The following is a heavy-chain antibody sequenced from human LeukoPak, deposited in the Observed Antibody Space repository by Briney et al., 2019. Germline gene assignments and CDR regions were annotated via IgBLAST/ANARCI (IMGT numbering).Heavy chain of an antibody. J-gene: IGHJ4*02. Sequence: SQTLSLTCAISGDSVSSNIAAWNWFRQSPSRGLEWLGRTYYRSKWTFEYAVSVKSRISINPDTSKNQSSLHLTSVTPEDTALYYCARDLSAGADYWGQGTLVTVSS. CDR1: GDSVSSNIAA. CDR3: ARDLSAGADY. CDR2: TYYRSKWTF. D-gene: IGHD6-13*01. V-gene: IGHV6-1*01.